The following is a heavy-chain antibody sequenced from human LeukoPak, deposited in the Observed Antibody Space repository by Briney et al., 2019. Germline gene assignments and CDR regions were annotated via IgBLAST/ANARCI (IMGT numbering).Heavy chain of an antibody. CDR2: IKSKTDGGTI. Sequence: GGSLRLSCAASGFIFSSYWMNWVRQAPGKGLEWVGRIKSKTDGGTIAYAAPVKGRFTISRDDSKSTLYLQMNSLKTEDTAVYYCTRRYNYDSSGYYYVRDAFDIWGQGTMVTVSS. CDR1: GFIFSSYW. J-gene: IGHJ3*02. CDR3: TRRYNYDSSGYYYVRDAFDI. D-gene: IGHD3-22*01. V-gene: IGHV3-15*01.